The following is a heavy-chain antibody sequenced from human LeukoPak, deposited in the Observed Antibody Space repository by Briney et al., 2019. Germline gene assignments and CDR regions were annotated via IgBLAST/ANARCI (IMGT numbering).Heavy chain of an antibody. Sequence: GGSLRLSCAASGFNVNSNYMTWVRQAPGKGLEWVSLLYSGGSTYYADSVKGRFTVSRDNSKNTLYLQMNSLRGEDTAVYNCARVRGWKYFDYWGQGTLVTVSS. CDR2: LYSGGST. J-gene: IGHJ4*02. CDR1: GFNVNSNY. D-gene: IGHD1-1*01. CDR3: ARVRGWKYFDY. V-gene: IGHV3-66*01.